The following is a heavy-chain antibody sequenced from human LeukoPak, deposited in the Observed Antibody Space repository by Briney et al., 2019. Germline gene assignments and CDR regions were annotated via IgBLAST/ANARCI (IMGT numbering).Heavy chain of an antibody. J-gene: IGHJ4*02. CDR1: GFTFSTYA. D-gene: IGHD6-19*01. Sequence: GGSLRLSCAVSGFTFSTYAMIWVRQAPGKGLEWVSSISGSGGRTYYADSVKGRFTISRDNAKNSLFLQMNSLRAEDTAVYYCARDPDSTGWPYFDYWGPGTLVTVSS. CDR3: ARDPDSTGWPYFDY. CDR2: ISGSGGRT. V-gene: IGHV3-23*01.